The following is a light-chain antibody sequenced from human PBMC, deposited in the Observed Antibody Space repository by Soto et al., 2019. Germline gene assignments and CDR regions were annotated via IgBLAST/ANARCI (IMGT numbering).Light chain of an antibody. J-gene: IGKJ3*01. CDR2: AAS. CDR1: QAVNNY. V-gene: IGKV1-27*01. CDR3: QKYNNGPPAT. Sequence: DIQVTQSPSSLSASVGDRVTITCRASQAVNNYLAWYQQKPGRAPKLLIYAASTLQSGVPSRFSGGGSGTDFTLTISSLQPEDVATYYCQKYNNGPPATFGPGTKV.